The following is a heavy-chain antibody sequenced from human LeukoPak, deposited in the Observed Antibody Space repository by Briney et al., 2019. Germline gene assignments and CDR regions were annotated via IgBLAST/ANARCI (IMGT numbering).Heavy chain of an antibody. D-gene: IGHD4-23*01. Sequence: PSESLSLTCTVSGGSISSYYWSWIRQPAGKGLEWIGRIYTSGSTNYNPSLKSRVTISVDTSKNQFSLKLSSVTAADTAVYYCARDLAGLSNSAFDIWGQGTMVTVSS. CDR3: ARDLAGLSNSAFDI. J-gene: IGHJ3*02. CDR1: GGSISSYY. CDR2: IYTSGST. V-gene: IGHV4-4*07.